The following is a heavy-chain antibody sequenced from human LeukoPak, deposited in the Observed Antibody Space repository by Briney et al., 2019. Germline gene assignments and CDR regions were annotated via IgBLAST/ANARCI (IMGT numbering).Heavy chain of an antibody. CDR1: GGSISSSNW. V-gene: IGHV4-4*02. Sequence: SETLSLTCAVSGGSISSSNWWSWVRQPPGKGLEWIGEIYHSGSTNYNPSLKSRVTISGDRSKNHFSLELTSVTAADTAVYYCAREGGRPGYYYYIDVWGTGTTVTVSS. J-gene: IGHJ6*03. CDR3: AREGGRPGYYYYIDV. D-gene: IGHD1-14*01. CDR2: IYHSGST.